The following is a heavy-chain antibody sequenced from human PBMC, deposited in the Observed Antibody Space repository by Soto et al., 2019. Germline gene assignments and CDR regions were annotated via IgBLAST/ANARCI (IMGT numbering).Heavy chain of an antibody. V-gene: IGHV4-31*03. D-gene: IGHD3-10*01. Sequence: PSETLALTCSVSGASIASDGYYWSWIRQHPGRGLEWIGRIFHTGNTYYNLSLVSRLAISVDTSKNQFSLKLSSVTAADTAVYYCARTVHSGCPDFDYWGQGFLVTVSS. CDR3: ARTVHSGCPDFDY. J-gene: IGHJ4*02. CDR2: IFHTGNT. CDR1: GASIASDGYY.